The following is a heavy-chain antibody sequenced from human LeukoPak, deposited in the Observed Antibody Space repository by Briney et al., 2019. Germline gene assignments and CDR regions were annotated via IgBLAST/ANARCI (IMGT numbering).Heavy chain of an antibody. CDR2: ISAYNGNT. D-gene: IGHD4-17*01. CDR3: ARARPMTTVTTSWFDP. Sequence: ASVKVSCKASGYTFTSYGISWVRQAPGQGLEWMGWISAYNGNTNYAQKLQGRVTMTTDTSRSTAYMELRSLRSDDTAVYYCARARPMTTVTTSWFDPWGQGTLVTVSS. CDR1: GYTFTSYG. J-gene: IGHJ5*02. V-gene: IGHV1-18*01.